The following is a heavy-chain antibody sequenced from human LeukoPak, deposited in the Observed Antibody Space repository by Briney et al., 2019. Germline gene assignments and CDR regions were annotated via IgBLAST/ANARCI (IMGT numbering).Heavy chain of an antibody. CDR2: MNPNSGNT. Sequence: GASVKVSCKASGGTFSSYAISWVRQAPGQGLEWMGWMNPNSGNTGYAQKFQGRVTMTRNTSISTAYMELSSLRSEDTAVYYCARVPNDYVWGGDIWGQGTMVTVSS. J-gene: IGHJ3*02. V-gene: IGHV1-8*02. D-gene: IGHD3-16*01. CDR1: GGTFSSYA. CDR3: ARVPNDYVWGGDI.